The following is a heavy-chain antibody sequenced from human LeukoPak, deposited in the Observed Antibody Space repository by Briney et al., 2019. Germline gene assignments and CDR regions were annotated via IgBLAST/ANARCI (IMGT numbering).Heavy chain of an antibody. CDR1: GYTFTSYY. V-gene: IGHV1-46*01. J-gene: IGHJ6*02. CDR2: INPSGGST. CDR3: ARDPRGAVAGTRNGMDV. D-gene: IGHD6-19*01. Sequence: ASVKVSCKASGYTFTSYYMHWVRQAPGRGLEWMGIINPSGGSTSYAQKFQGRVTMTRDTSTSTVYMELSSLRSEDTAVYYCARDPRGAVAGTRNGMDVWGQGTTVTVSS.